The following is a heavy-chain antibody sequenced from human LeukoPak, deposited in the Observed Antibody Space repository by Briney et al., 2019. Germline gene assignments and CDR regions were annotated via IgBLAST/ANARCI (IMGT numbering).Heavy chain of an antibody. V-gene: IGHV3-7*03. CDR3: ARPVAAAAVDP. Sequence: GGSLRLSCATSGFTFSNFWMSWVRQAPGKGLEWVANIKQDGSEKYYVDSVKGRFTISRDNAKNSLYLQISSLRAEDTAVYYCARPVAAAAVDPWGQGTLVTVSS. CDR1: GFTFSNFW. CDR2: IKQDGSEK. J-gene: IGHJ5*02. D-gene: IGHD6-13*01.